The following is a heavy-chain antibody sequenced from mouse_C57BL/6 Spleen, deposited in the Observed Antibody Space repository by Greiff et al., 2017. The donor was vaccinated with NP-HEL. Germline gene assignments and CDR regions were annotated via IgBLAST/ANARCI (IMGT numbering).Heavy chain of an antibody. CDR2: IYPSDSET. CDR1: GYTFTSYW. J-gene: IGHJ2*01. V-gene: IGHV1-61*01. CDR3: ARDLGVYYFDY. Sequence: QVQLQQPGAELVRPGSSVKLSCKASGYTFTSYWMDWVKQRPGQGLEWIGNIYPSDSETHYNQKFKDKATLTVDKSSSTAYMQLSSLTSEDSAVYYCARDLGVYYFDYWGQGTTLTVSS. D-gene: IGHD4-1*01.